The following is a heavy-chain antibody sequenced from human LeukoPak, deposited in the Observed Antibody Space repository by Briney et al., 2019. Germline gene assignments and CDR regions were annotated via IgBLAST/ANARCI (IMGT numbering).Heavy chain of an antibody. V-gene: IGHV3-48*03. CDR2: ISSSDSTI. CDR1: GFTFSSYE. J-gene: IGHJ3*02. D-gene: IGHD2-21*02. Sequence: GGSLRLSCAASGFTFSSYEMNWVRQAPGKGLEWVSDISSSDSTIYYADSVKGRFTISRDNAKNSLYLQMNSLRAEDTAVYYCARGGTYCGGDCYSHGAFDIWGQGTLVTVSS. CDR3: ARGGTYCGGDCYSHGAFDI.